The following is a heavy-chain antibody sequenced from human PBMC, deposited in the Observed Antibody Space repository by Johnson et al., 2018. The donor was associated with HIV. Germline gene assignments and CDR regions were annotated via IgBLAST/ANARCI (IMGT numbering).Heavy chain of an antibody. CDR2: ISWDGGST. Sequence: VQLVESGGGLVQPGGSLRLSCAASGFTFDDYAMHWVRQAPGKGLEWVSLISWDGGSTYYADSVKGRFTISRDNSKNTLYLQMNSLRAEDTAVYYCARDLSEGELGHAFDIWGQGTMVTVSS. CDR3: ARDLSEGELGHAFDI. CDR1: GFTFDDYA. J-gene: IGHJ3*02. V-gene: IGHV3-43D*03. D-gene: IGHD1-26*01.